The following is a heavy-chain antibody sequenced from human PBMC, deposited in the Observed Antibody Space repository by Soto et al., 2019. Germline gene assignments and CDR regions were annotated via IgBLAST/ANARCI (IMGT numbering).Heavy chain of an antibody. J-gene: IGHJ6*03. CDR1: GYSFTSYG. V-gene: IGHV1-18*01. Sequence: QAQLLQSGGEVRQPGASVTVSCKASGYSFTSYGIVWVRKAPGQGFEWMGWISPANGRTDYGLNFQGAHPMTNDMSTDTAYIQLRSLRPDDTATYFCARLPADERRNSGASDGTLYSFLYMDVWGGGTKITVS. CDR2: ISPANGRT. D-gene: IGHD2-15*01. CDR3: ARLPADERRNSGASDGTLYSFLYMDV.